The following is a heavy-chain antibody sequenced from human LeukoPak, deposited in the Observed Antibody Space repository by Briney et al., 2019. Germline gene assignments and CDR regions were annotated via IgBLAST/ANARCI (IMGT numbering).Heavy chain of an antibody. D-gene: IGHD3-10*01. CDR1: GFTFSSYV. J-gene: IGHJ6*03. CDR3: ARVYYGSGDYYMDV. V-gene: IGHV3-30*04. CDR2: ISYDGSNE. Sequence: GGSLRLSCAASGFTFSSYVMHWVRQAPGKGLEWVAIISYDGSNEYYADSVKGRFTISRDNAKNSLYLQMNSLRAEDTAVYYCARVYYGSGDYYMDVWGKGTTVTISS.